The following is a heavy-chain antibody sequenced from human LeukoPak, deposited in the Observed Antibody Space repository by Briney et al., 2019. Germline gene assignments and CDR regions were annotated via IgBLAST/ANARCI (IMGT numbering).Heavy chain of an antibody. V-gene: IGHV3-21*01. Sequence: TGGSLRLSCAASGFTFSSYSMNWVRQAPGKGLEWVSSISSSSSYIYYADSVKGRFTISRDNAKNSLYLQMNSLRAEDTAVYYCARDRGDPSGYVLDYWGQGTLVTVSS. CDR1: GFTFSSYS. CDR2: ISSSSSYI. D-gene: IGHD5-12*01. CDR3: ARDRGDPSGYVLDY. J-gene: IGHJ4*02.